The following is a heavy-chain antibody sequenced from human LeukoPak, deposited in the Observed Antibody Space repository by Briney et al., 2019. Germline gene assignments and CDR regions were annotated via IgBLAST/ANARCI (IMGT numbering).Heavy chain of an antibody. D-gene: IGHD2-15*01. Sequence: PGGSLRLSCAASQFTFSSYAMTWVRQAPGKGXXXXXXISGXXXXXXXXXXXXXXXTISRDNSKNTLYLQMNSLRTEDTAVYYCAKVWVAVASTPSFDYWGQGTLVTVSS. CDR3: AKVWVAVASTPSFDY. CDR1: QFTFSSYA. V-gene: IGHV3-23*01. J-gene: IGHJ4*02. CDR2: ISGXXXXX.